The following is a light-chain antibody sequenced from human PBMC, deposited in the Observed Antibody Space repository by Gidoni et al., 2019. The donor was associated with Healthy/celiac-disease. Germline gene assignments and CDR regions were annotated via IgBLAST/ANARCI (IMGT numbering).Light chain of an antibody. Sequence: PGQKVTISCSGSSSNIGNNYVSWYQQLPGTAPKLLIYDNNKRPSGIPDRFSGSKSGTSATLGITGLQTGDEADYYCGTWDSSLSAAVFGGGTQLTVL. CDR2: DNN. J-gene: IGLJ7*01. CDR1: SSNIGNNY. CDR3: GTWDSSLSAAV. V-gene: IGLV1-51*01.